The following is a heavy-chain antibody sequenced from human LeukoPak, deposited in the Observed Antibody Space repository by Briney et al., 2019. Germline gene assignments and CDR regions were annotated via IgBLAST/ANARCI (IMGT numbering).Heavy chain of an antibody. CDR1: GFTFSSYG. V-gene: IGHV3-30*02. J-gene: IGHJ4*02. CDR3: AKDQILAVAGIFDY. Sequence: GGSLRLSCAASGFTFSSYGMHWVRQAPGKGLEWVAFIRNDGSNKYYADSVKGRFTISRDNSKNTLYLQMNSLRAEDTAVYYCAKDQILAVAGIFDYWGQGTLVTVSS. CDR2: IRNDGSNK. D-gene: IGHD6-19*01.